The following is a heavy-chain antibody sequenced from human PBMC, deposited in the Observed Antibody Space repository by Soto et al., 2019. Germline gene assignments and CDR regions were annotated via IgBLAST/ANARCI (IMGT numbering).Heavy chain of an antibody. Sequence: EVQLLESGGGLVQRGDSLRLSCAVSGFSFSNYAMSWVRQAPGKGLEWVSLISGNGGNTNYADSVKGRFTISRDNSKRTLYLEMNSLRAEYTAVYYCAKGKANTVFGVDTLYDYWGQGAQVTVSS. CDR2: ISGNGGNT. D-gene: IGHD3-3*01. J-gene: IGHJ4*02. V-gene: IGHV3-23*01. CDR3: AKGKANTVFGVDTLYDY. CDR1: GFSFSNYA.